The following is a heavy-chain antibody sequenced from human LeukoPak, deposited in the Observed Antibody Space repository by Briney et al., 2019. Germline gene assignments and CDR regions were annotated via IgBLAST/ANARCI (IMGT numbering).Heavy chain of an antibody. CDR1: GYTFTSYG. CDR2: ISAYNVYT. V-gene: IGHV1-18*01. J-gene: IGHJ4*02. D-gene: IGHD6-6*01. CDR3: ERDGHYCSSSFSDY. Sequence: ASVKVSCKASGYTFTSYGISRGRQDPGQRLEWMGWISAYNVYTNYEQKLQGRVTMTTDTSTSTAYREMRILRADDTAVYYCERDGHYCSSSFSDYWGQGTLVTVSS.